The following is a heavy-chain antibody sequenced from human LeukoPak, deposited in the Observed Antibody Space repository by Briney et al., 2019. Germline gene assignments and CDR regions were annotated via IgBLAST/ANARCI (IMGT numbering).Heavy chain of an antibody. CDR3: ARGATISETGYFDF. D-gene: IGHD3-9*01. V-gene: IGHV4-34*01. CDR2: IDHRGDT. J-gene: IGHJ4*02. CDR1: GGSFSRFY. Sequence: KASETLSLTCAVYGGSFSRFYWSWIRQSPGKGLEWIAEIDHRGDTNYNPSVKSRVTVSVDTSKNQFSLKGRSLSAADTAVYYCARGATISETGYFDFWGQGSLVTV.